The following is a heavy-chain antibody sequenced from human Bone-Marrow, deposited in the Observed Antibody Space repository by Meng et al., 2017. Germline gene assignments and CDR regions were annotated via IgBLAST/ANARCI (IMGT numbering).Heavy chain of an antibody. CDR2: IWYDGSNK. CDR3: ARDGDY. V-gene: IGHV3-33*08. Sequence: VQLVESGGGLGQPGGSLILSFASSGFTFSSYAMSWVRQAPGKGLEWVAVIWYDGSNKYYADSVKGRFTISRDNSKNTLYLQMNSLRAEDTAVYYCARDGDYWGQGTLVTVSS. CDR1: GFTFSSYA. J-gene: IGHJ4*02.